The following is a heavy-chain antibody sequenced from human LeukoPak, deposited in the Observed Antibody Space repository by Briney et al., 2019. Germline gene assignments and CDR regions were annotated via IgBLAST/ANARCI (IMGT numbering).Heavy chain of an antibody. J-gene: IGHJ4*02. Sequence: GGSLRLSCSASGFTFSNYAMHWVRQAPGKGLEYVSAISYNGSSTYYADSVKGRFTISRDNSKNTLYFQLSSLRAEDTAVYYCVKADSSGWAVLGYWGQGALVTVSS. CDR3: VKADSSGWAVLGY. V-gene: IGHV3-64*05. CDR2: ISYNGSST. D-gene: IGHD6-19*01. CDR1: GFTFSNYA.